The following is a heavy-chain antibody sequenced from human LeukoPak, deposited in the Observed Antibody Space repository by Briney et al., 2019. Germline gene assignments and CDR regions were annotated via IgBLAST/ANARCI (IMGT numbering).Heavy chain of an antibody. CDR2: IYYSGST. CDR1: GGSISSGGHY. Sequence: SSGTLSLTCTVSGGSISSGGHYWSWIRQPPGKGLEWIGYIYYSGSTYYNPSLKSRVTISVDTSKNQFSLKLSSVTAADTAVYYCARGGRFKVYWGQGTLVTVSS. V-gene: IGHV4-30-4*01. J-gene: IGHJ4*02. CDR3: ARGGRFKVY.